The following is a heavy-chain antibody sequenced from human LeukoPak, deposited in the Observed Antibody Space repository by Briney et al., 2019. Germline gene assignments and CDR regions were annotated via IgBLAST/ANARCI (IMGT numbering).Heavy chain of an antibody. J-gene: IGHJ6*02. Sequence: PGGSLRLSCSASGFTFSSYGIIWVRQAPGKGLEWVSTISHSGAGTSYADSVKGRFTISRDNSKNTLYLQISSLRAEDTASYYCTKTRMDVWGQGTTVTVSS. CDR1: GFTFSSYG. CDR2: ISHSGAGT. V-gene: IGHV3-23*01. CDR3: TKTRMDV.